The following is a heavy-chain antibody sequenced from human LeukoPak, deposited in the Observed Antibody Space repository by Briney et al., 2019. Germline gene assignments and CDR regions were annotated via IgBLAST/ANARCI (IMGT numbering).Heavy chain of an antibody. CDR3: ARRDVHYGSGKFYFLFDP. CDR1: GFTFSSDS. D-gene: IGHD3-10*01. CDR2: IYYSGST. V-gene: IGHV4-39*07. J-gene: IGHJ5*02. Sequence: GSLRPSCAASGFTFSSDSMDWVRQAPGKGLGWIGRIYYSGSTYDHPCPKSRATLSTDTPQTQFSLRLGAVAPADTPVYYFARRDVHYGSGKFYFLFDPWGPGTLVTVSS.